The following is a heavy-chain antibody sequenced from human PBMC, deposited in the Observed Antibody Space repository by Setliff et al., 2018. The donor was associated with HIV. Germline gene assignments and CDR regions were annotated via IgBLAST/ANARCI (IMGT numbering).Heavy chain of an antibody. CDR3: ARLWAYYDRSGRTAFDV. J-gene: IGHJ3*01. D-gene: IGHD3-22*01. Sequence: SETLSLTCNVSGTSITDNNYYWGWVRQPPGMGLQWIGSVYFSGSASYNSSLKSRVTISGDTSKNHFSLKLTSVTAADTAVYYCARLWAYYDRSGRTAFDVWGQGTMVTVSS. V-gene: IGHV4-39*02. CDR2: VYFSGSA. CDR1: GTSITDNNYY.